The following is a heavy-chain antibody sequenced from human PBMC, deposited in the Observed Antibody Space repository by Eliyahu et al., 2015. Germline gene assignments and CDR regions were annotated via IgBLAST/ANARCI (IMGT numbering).Heavy chain of an antibody. V-gene: IGHV4-34*01. J-gene: IGHJ2*01. CDR2: INHSGST. CDR1: GXXFSGYY. Sequence: QVQLQQWGAGLLKPXXTLSLTXAVXGXXFSGYYWSWIRQPPGKGLEWIGEINHSGSTNYNPSLKSRVTISVDTSKNQFSLKLSSVTAADTAVYYCARVRPYLTQIFDLWGRGTLVTVSS. D-gene: IGHD4-23*01. CDR3: ARVRPYLTQIFDL.